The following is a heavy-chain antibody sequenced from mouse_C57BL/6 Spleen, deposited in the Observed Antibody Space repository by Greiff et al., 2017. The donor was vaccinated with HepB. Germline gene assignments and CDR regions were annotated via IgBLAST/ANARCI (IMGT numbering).Heavy chain of an antibody. CDR1: GYTFTSYW. CDR2: IDPSDSYT. D-gene: IGHD3-3*01. V-gene: IGHV1-69*01. CDR3: ARRGGKGYYFDY. J-gene: IGHJ2*01. Sequence: QVQLQQSGAELVMPGASVKLSCKASGYTFTSYWMHWVKQRPGQGLEWIGEIDPSDSYTNYNQKFKGKSTLTVDKSSSTAYMQLSSLTSEDSAVYYCARRGGKGYYFDYWGQGTTLTVSS.